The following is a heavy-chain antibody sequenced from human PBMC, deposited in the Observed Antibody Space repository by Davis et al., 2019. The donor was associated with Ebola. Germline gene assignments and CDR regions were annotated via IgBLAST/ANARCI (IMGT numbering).Heavy chain of an antibody. CDR2: ISDDSTST. Sequence: GGSLRLSCAVSGFTFSNYNMNWVRQTPGKGLEWVSRISDDSTSTYYADSVKGRFTISRDNAKNSLYLQLNTLRDEDTAVYFCVSAGWDHWGQGTLVTVSS. CDR1: GFTFSNYN. CDR3: VSAGWDH. D-gene: IGHD2-15*01. V-gene: IGHV3-48*02. J-gene: IGHJ4*02.